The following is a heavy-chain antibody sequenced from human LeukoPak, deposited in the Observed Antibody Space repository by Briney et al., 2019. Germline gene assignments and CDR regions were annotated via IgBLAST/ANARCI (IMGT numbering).Heavy chain of an antibody. CDR3: ASQYYYGFDY. D-gene: IGHD3-10*01. CDR1: GFTFSSYA. Sequence: PGGSLRLSCAASGFTFSSYAMHWVRQAPGKGLEWVAVISYDGSNKYYADSVKGRFTISRDNSKNTLYLQMNSLRAEDTAVYYCASQYYYGFDYWGQGTLVTVSS. V-gene: IGHV3-30*04. J-gene: IGHJ4*02. CDR2: ISYDGSNK.